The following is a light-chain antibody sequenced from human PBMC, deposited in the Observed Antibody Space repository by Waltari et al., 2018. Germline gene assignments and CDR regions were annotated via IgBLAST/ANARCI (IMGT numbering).Light chain of an antibody. CDR1: QRLFSPSNSKTY. J-gene: IGKJ5*01. Sequence: DIVMTQSPDFLAVSLGERATIHCKSSQRLFSPSNSKTYISWYQQKPGQPPKLLIYWASTRGSGVPDRFSGSGSGTDFTLTISSLQAEDVAVYYCHHYYIPPLTFGQGTRLEIK. V-gene: IGKV4-1*01. CDR3: HHYYIPPLT. CDR2: WAS.